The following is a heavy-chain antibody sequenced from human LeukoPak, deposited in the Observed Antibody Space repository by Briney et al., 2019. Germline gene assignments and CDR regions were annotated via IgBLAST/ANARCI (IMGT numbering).Heavy chain of an antibody. CDR2: IYYSGSI. CDR1: GYSISSSNW. V-gene: IGHV4-28*05. Sequence: SETLSLTRAVSGYSISSSNWWGWIRQPPGKGLEWIGYIYYSGSIYYSPSLKSRVTMSVDTSKNQFSLKLSSVTAVDTAVYYCAIRTCGGDCLDYWGQGTLVTVSS. D-gene: IGHD2-21*02. CDR3: AIRTCGGDCLDY. J-gene: IGHJ4*02.